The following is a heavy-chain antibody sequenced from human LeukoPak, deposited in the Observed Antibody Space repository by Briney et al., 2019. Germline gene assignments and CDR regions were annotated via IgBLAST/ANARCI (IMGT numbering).Heavy chain of an antibody. V-gene: IGHV1-2*02. CDR3: ARDLYYYDSSGYYYYFDY. D-gene: IGHD3-22*01. Sequence: ASVKVSCKASGYTFTGYYMHWVRRAPGQGLEWMGWINPNSGGTNYAQKFQGRVTMTRDTSISTAYMELSRLRSDDTAVYYCARDLYYYDSSGYYYYFDYWGQGTLVTVSS. CDR2: INPNSGGT. J-gene: IGHJ4*02. CDR1: GYTFTGYY.